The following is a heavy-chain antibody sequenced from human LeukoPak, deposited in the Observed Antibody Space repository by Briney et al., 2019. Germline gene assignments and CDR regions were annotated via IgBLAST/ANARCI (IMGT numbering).Heavy chain of an antibody. V-gene: IGHV4-61*10. Sequence: SETLSLTCTVSGGSISSGSYYWSWMRQPAGKEREWIGRIYYTGSTSYNPSLRSRVTMSADTSKNQFSLKLSSVTAADTAVYYCASRKLGNDYWGQGTLVTVSS. CDR2: IYYTGST. D-gene: IGHD7-27*01. CDR3: ASRKLGNDY. CDR1: GGSISSGSYY. J-gene: IGHJ4*02.